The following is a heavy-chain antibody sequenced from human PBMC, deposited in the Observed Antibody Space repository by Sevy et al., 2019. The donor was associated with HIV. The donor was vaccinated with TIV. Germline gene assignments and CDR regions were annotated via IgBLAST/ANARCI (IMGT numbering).Heavy chain of an antibody. J-gene: IGHJ4*02. CDR2: IRYDGSNK. D-gene: IGHD3-10*01. CDR3: AKDLPDYYGSGSFRY. V-gene: IGHV3-30*02. Sequence: GGSLRLSCAASGFTFSSYGMHWVRQAPGKGLEWVAFIRYDGSNKYYADSVKGRMTISRDNSKNTLYLQMNSLRAEATAVYYCAKDLPDYYGSGSFRYWGQGTLVTVSS. CDR1: GFTFSSYG.